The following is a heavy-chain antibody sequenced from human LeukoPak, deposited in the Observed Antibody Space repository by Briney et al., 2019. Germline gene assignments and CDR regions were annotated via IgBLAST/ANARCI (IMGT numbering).Heavy chain of an antibody. J-gene: IGHJ6*03. CDR2: IYSGGST. CDR3: GSSSYYYYYMDV. V-gene: IGHV3-53*01. D-gene: IGHD6-6*01. CDR1: GFTVSSNY. Sequence: PGGSLRLSCAASGFTVSSNYMSWVRQAPGKGLEWVSVIYSGGSTYYADSVKGRFTISRDNPKNTLYLQMNSLRAEDTAVYYCGSSSYYYYYMDVWGKGTTATVSS.